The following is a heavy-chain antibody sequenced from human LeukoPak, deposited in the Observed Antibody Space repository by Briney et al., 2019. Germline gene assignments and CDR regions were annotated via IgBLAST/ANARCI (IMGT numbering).Heavy chain of an antibody. J-gene: IGHJ4*02. D-gene: IGHD4-17*01. CDR2: IPSDGSDN. CDR1: VFTFSTYG. V-gene: IGHV3-30*02. Sequence: GGSLRLSCAAPVFTFSTYGFPWVRQAPGKGLEWVAFIPSDGSDNYYANSVKGRFTISRDNSKNTLYLQMNSLRSEDTAVYYCAKGLGDYDDFRLGYWGQGTLVTVSS. CDR3: AKGLGDYDDFRLGY.